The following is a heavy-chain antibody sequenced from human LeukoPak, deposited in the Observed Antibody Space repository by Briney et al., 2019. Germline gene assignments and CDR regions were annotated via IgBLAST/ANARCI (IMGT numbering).Heavy chain of an antibody. J-gene: IGHJ6*02. CDR3: ARHGDRLRFAMDV. Sequence: KSSETLSLTCSVSGGSISGSTSYWGWIRQPPGEGLEWIGNIFHRGTTYHNPSLQRRVTFSVDTSKNLFSMNLTSVTVAGTAVYYCARHGDRLRFAMDVWGQGTTVTVSS. D-gene: IGHD2-21*02. V-gene: IGHV4-39*01. CDR1: GGSISGSTSY. CDR2: IFHRGTT.